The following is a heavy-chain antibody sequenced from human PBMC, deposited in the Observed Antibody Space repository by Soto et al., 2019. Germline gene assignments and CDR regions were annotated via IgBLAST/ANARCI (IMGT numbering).Heavy chain of an antibody. V-gene: IGHV5-10-1*01. CDR1: GYSFTIYW. Sequence: GESLKISCNGSGYSFTIYWISWVRQMPGKGLEWMGRIDPSDSYTNYSPSFQGHVTISADKSISTAYLQWSSLKASDTAMYYCARHNYYGSGSYGLPGPEYYFDYWGQGTLVTVSS. CDR2: IDPSDSYT. J-gene: IGHJ4*02. CDR3: ARHNYYGSGSYGLPGPEYYFDY. D-gene: IGHD3-10*01.